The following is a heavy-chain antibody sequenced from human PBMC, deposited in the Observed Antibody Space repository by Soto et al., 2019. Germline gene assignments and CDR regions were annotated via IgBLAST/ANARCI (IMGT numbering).Heavy chain of an antibody. V-gene: IGHV3-30-3*01. D-gene: IGHD5-18*01. CDR1: GFGFSGYS. J-gene: IGHJ6*02. Sequence: QVQLVESGGGVVQPGGSLSLSCLASGFGFSGYSMHWVRQAPGTGLDWVAVIKHDGSEIYYADSVKGRFTISKDDSKNTLHLQMNALRVDDTALYYCVRVGWGYSYGNGMDGWGQGTTVTVFS. CDR3: VRVGWGYSYGNGMDG. CDR2: IKHDGSEI.